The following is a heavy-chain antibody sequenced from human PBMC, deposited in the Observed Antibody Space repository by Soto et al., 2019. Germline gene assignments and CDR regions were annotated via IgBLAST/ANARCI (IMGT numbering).Heavy chain of an antibody. CDR2: INPNSGGT. Sequence: ASVKVSCKASGYTFTGYYMHWVRQAPGQGLEWMGWINPNSGGTNYAQKFQGRVTMTRDTSISTAYMELSRLRSDDTAVYSCARANTLNTDFDYWGQGTLVTVSS. CDR1: GYTFTGYY. CDR3: ARANTLNTDFDY. V-gene: IGHV1-2*02. D-gene: IGHD4-17*01. J-gene: IGHJ4*02.